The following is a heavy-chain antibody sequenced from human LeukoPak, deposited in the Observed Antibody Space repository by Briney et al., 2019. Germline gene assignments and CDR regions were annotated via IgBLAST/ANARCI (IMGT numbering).Heavy chain of an antibody. CDR1: GFTFDDYG. J-gene: IGHJ4*02. Sequence: AGGSLRLSCAASGFTFDDYGMSWVRQAPGKGLEWVSGINWNGGSTGYADSVKGRFTISRDNAKNSLYLQMNSLRAEDTALYYCGRDRIVVVPAEGYFDYWGQGTLVTVSS. D-gene: IGHD2-2*01. CDR2: INWNGGST. CDR3: GRDRIVVVPAEGYFDY. V-gene: IGHV3-20*04.